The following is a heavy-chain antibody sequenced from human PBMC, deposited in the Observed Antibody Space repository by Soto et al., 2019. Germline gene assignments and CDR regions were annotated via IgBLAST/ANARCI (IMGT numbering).Heavy chain of an antibody. CDR2: ISSSSSTI. CDR1: GFTFSSYS. J-gene: IGHJ4*02. Sequence: GGSLRLSCAASGFTFSSYSMNWVRQAPGKGLEWVSYISSSSSTIYYADSVKGRFTISRDNAKNSLYLQMNSLRAEDTAVYYCARAVAIFGLRHFDYWGQGTLVTVSS. CDR3: ARAVAIFGLRHFDY. V-gene: IGHV3-48*01. D-gene: IGHD3-3*01.